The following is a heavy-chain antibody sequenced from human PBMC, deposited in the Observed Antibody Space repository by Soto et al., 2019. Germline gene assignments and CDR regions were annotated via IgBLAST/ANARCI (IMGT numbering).Heavy chain of an antibody. CDR1: GGAIIGYY. D-gene: IGHD3-3*01. CDR3: ARGQRFSDWFDP. J-gene: IGHJ5*02. V-gene: IGHV4-4*07. CDR2: IYSSGNT. Sequence: SETLSLTCSVSGGAIIGYYWTFGRQPAGKGLEWIGRIYSSGNTKYNPSLQSRVTMSLDTSNNQFSLRLTSVTAADTAVYYCARGQRFSDWFDPWGQGTLVTVS.